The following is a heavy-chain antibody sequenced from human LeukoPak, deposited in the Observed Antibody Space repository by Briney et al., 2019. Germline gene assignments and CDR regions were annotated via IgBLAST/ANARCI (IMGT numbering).Heavy chain of an antibody. CDR1: GYTFNDFY. Sequence: GASVKVSCRSSGYTFNDFYIHWLRQAPRQGLEWVGWINPVSGGTNFASKFQDRVTMTRDTSTFTSYMEVTGLTSDDTAVYYCARDGAEMVATFDIWGQGTLVTVSS. CDR3: ARDGAEMVATFDI. D-gene: IGHD5-24*01. V-gene: IGHV1-2*02. CDR2: INPVSGGT. J-gene: IGHJ4*02.